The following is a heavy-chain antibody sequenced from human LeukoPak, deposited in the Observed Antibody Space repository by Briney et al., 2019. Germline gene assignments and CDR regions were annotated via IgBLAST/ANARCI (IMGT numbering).Heavy chain of an antibody. CDR2: INPNSGGT. CDR1: GYTFTGYY. J-gene: IGHJ6*03. V-gene: IGHV1-2*02. Sequence: ASVKVSCKASGYTFTGYYMHWVRQAPGQGLEWMGWINPNSGGTNYAQKFQGRVTMTRDTSISTAYMELSRLRSDDTAVYYCARTAAGTEYYYYYMDVWGKGTTVTISS. D-gene: IGHD6-13*01. CDR3: ARTAAGTEYYYYYMDV.